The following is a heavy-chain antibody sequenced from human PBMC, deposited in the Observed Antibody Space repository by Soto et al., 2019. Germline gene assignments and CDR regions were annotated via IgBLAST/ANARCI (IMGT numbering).Heavy chain of an antibody. V-gene: IGHV3-21*01. CDR2: ISSSSSYI. CDR3: XXXXXXXXXXYYFDY. Sequence: EVQLVESGGGLVKPGGSLRLSCAASGFTFSSYSMNWVRQAPGKGLEWVSSISSSSSYIYYADSVKGRFTISKDNAKNXXXXXXXXXXXXXXXXXXXXXXXXXXXXXYYFDYWGQGTLVTVSS. J-gene: IGHJ4*02. CDR1: GFTFSSYS.